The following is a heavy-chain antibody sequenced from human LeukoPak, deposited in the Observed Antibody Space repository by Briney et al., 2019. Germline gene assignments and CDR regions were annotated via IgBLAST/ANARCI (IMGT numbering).Heavy chain of an antibody. Sequence: PGGSLRLSCAASGFTFSSYGMHWVRQAPGKGLEWVAFIRYDGSNKYYADSVKGRFTISRDNSKNTLYLQMNSLRAEDTAVYYCARVTVTFIQEGDYYYYMDVWGKGTTVTISS. V-gene: IGHV3-30*02. J-gene: IGHJ6*03. CDR2: IRYDGSNK. CDR3: ARVTVTFIQEGDYYYYMDV. CDR1: GFTFSSYG. D-gene: IGHD4-17*01.